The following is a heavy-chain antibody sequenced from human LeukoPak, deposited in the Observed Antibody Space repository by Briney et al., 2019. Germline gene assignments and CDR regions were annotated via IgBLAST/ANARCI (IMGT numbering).Heavy chain of an antibody. Sequence: PGGSLRLSCAASGFTFSDAWMSWVRQAPGKGLEWVGRINSKTDGGTTDYAASVKGRFTISRDDSKNTLYLQMNSLKTEDTAVYYCTTLGFDPWGQGTLVTVSS. CDR2: INSKTDGGTT. V-gene: IGHV3-15*01. CDR1: GFTFSDAW. CDR3: TTLGFDP. J-gene: IGHJ5*02.